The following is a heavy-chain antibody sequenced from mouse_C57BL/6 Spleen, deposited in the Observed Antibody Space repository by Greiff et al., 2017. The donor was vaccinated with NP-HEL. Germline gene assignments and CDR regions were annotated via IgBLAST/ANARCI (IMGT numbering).Heavy chain of an antibody. Sequence: QVQLKQSGAELVKPGASVKMSCKASGYTFTSYWITWVKQRPGQGLEWIGDIYPGSGSTNYNEKFKSKATLTVDTSSSTAYMQLSSLTSEDSAVYYCASYYYGSSYYFDYWGQGTTLTVSS. CDR3: ASYYYGSSYYFDY. D-gene: IGHD1-1*01. J-gene: IGHJ2*01. CDR1: GYTFTSYW. V-gene: IGHV1-55*01. CDR2: IYPGSGST.